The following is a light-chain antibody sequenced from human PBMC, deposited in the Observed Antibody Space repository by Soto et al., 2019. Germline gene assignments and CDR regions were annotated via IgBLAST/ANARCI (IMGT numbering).Light chain of an antibody. J-gene: IGLJ2*01. CDR1: SSDVGGYNY. Sequence: QSALTQPASVSGSPGQSITISCTGTSSDVGGYNYVSWYQQHPGKAPKLMIYDVSNRPSGASNRFSGSKSGNTASRAIYALQAGDEAVYYCSSYTSCSTLGVVFGGGTLLTVL. CDR2: DVS. V-gene: IGLV2-14*01. CDR3: SSYTSCSTLGVV.